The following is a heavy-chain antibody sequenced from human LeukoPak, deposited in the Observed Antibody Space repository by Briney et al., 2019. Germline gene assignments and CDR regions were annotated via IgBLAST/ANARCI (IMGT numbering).Heavy chain of an antibody. V-gene: IGHV4-59*01. CDR2: IYYSGST. D-gene: IGHD1-1*01. CDR3: ARAGRLQLDFDI. CDR1: GTSISNYY. J-gene: IGHJ3*02. Sequence: SETLSLTCTVSGTSISNYYWSWIRQPPGKGLEWIGYIYYSGSTNYNPSLKSRVTISVDTSKNQFSLKLRSVTAADTAVYYCARAGRLQLDFDIWGQGTVVTVSS.